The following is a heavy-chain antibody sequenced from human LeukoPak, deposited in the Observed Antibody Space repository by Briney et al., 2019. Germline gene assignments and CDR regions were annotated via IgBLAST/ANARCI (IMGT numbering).Heavy chain of an antibody. J-gene: IGHJ4*02. V-gene: IGHV4-61*03. CDR2: IYYTGKT. CDR1: GDSVSNGNYY. CDR3: ARSQNYYGSGDY. Sequence: SQTLSLTCTVSGDSVSNGNYYWSWLRQPPGKALEWIGYIYYTGKTYHNPSLEGRVTILVDTSRNHFSVKLSSVTAADTAVYYCARSQNYYGSGDYWSQGTLVTVSS. D-gene: IGHD3-10*01.